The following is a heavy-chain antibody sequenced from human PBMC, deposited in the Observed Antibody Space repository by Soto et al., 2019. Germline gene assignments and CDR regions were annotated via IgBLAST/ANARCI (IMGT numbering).Heavy chain of an antibody. J-gene: IGHJ5*02. V-gene: IGHV4-31*03. CDR2: IYYSGST. CDR1: GGSISSGGYY. CDR3: ARAICGVVIQGGQNWFDP. D-gene: IGHD3-3*01. Sequence: QVQLQESGPGLVKPSQTLSLTCTVSGGSISSGGYYWSWIRQHPGKGLEWIGYIYYSGSTYYNPSLKSRVTISVDTSKNQFSLKLSAVAAADTAVYYCARAICGVVIQGGQNWFDPWGQGTLVTVSS.